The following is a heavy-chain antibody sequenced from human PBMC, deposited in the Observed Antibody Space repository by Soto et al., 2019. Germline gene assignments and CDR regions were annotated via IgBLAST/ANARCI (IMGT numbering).Heavy chain of an antibody. J-gene: IGHJ3*02. CDR1: VYSFTSYW. D-gene: IGHD3-22*01. Sequence: GEPLKISCKGCVYSFTSYWIGWVRQMPGKGLEGMGIIYPGDSDTRYSPSFQGQVTISADKSISTASLQWSSLKASDTAMYYCARPGYYDSSGYLSYAFDISRQGTMVTVSS. CDR2: IYPGDSDT. CDR3: ARPGYYDSSGYLSYAFDI. V-gene: IGHV5-51*01.